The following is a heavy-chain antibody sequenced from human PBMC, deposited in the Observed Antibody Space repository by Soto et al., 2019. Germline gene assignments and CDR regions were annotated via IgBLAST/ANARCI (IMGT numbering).Heavy chain of an antibody. J-gene: IGHJ4*02. V-gene: IGHV4-59*08. Sequence: SETLSLTCTVSGGSISSYYWSWIRQPPGKGLEWIGYIYYSGSTNYNPSLKSRVTISVDTSKNQFSLKLSSVTAADTAVYYCARYGSGGYDQGGYFDYWGQGTLVTVSS. CDR2: IYYSGST. CDR3: ARYGSGGYDQGGYFDY. CDR1: GGSISSYY. D-gene: IGHD5-12*01.